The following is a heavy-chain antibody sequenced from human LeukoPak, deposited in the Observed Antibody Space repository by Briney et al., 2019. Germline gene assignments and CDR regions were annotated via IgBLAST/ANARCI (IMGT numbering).Heavy chain of an antibody. CDR3: ARKKFIAAGGFDP. J-gene: IGHJ5*02. CDR2: IYYSGSA. CDR1: GGALSNYY. V-gene: IGHV4-59*01. D-gene: IGHD6-6*01. Sequence: SETLSLTCTVSGGALSNYYWSWIRQPPGKGLEWIGYIYYSGSANYNPSPRSRVTISVDTSKNQFSLKLSSVTAADTAVYYCARKKFIAAGGFDPWGQGTLVTVSS.